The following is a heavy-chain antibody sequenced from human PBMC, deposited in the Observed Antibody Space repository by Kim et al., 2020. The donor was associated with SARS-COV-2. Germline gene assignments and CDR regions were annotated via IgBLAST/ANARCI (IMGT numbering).Heavy chain of an antibody. CDR2: INYSGRS. D-gene: IGHD2-15*01. Sequence: SETLSLTCSFTGGSIISDNHFWDWIRQPPGKGLEWIGGINYSGRSYYNASLRSRVTIYGDSSKRQISLKLSSVTATDTAIYYCASRYCGGGSCYQSYFDHWGQGSLVTVSS. V-gene: IGHV4-39*01. CDR1: GGSIISDNHF. CDR3: ASRYCGGGSCYQSYFDH. J-gene: IGHJ4*02.